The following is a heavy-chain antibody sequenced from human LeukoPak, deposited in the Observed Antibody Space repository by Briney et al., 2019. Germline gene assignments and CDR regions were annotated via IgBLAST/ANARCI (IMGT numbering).Heavy chain of an antibody. CDR3: AILPGRSHYYYGMDV. CDR1: GFTFSSYW. V-gene: IGHV3-7*01. CDR2: IKEDGSEK. Sequence: GGSLRLSCAASGFTFSSYWMSWIRQAPGKGLEWVANIKEDGSEKYYVDSVKGRFTISRDNAKNSLYLQMNSLRAEDTAVYYCAILPGRSHYYYGMDVWGQGTTVTVSS. J-gene: IGHJ6*02.